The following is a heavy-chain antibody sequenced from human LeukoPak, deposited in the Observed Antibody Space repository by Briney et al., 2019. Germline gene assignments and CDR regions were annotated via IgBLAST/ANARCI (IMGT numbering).Heavy chain of an antibody. CDR1: GFTFSSYA. CDR2: ISGSGGST. V-gene: IGHV3-23*01. CDR3: AKGVYCGGDCYWFDY. J-gene: IGHJ4*02. Sequence: PGGSLRLSCAASGFTFSSYAMSWVRQAPGKGLEWVSAISGSGGSTYYADSVKGRFTISRDNSKNTPYLQMNSLRAEDTAVYYCAKGVYCGGDCYWFDYWGQGTLVTVSS. D-gene: IGHD2-21*02.